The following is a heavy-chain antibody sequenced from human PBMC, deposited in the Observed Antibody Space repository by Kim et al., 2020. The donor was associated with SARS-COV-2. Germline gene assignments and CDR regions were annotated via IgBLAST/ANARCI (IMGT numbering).Heavy chain of an antibody. CDR2: LSGDGAVA. CDR1: GFIFSTCG. D-gene: IGHD3-16*01. V-gene: IGHV3-23*01. J-gene: IGHJ4*02. CDR3: AKSVFSGGGHYYDV. Sequence: GGSLRLSCAASGFIFSTCGMSWVRQAPGKGLEWVTALSGDGAVASYADSVKDRFTTSRDNFKTTLYLQMNSLAVEDTAVYFCAKSVFSGGGHYYDVWGQGTLVTVSS.